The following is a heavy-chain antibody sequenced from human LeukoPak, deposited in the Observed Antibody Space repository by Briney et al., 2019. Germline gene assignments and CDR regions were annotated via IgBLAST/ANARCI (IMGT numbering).Heavy chain of an antibody. CDR2: INPSGGST. CDR3: ARGSYYDFWSGYLDY. J-gene: IGHJ4*02. D-gene: IGHD3-3*01. CDR1: GYTFISYY. Sequence: ASVKVSCKASGYTFISYYMHWVRQAPGQGLEWMGIINPSGGSTSYAQKFQGRVTMTRDTSTSTVYMELSSLRSEDTAVYYCARGSYYDFWSGYLDYWGQGTLVTVSS. V-gene: IGHV1-46*01.